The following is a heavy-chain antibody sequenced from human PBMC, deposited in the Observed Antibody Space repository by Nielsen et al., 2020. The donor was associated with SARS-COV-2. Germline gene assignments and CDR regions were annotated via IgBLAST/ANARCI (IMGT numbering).Heavy chain of an antibody. D-gene: IGHD2-2*01. Sequence: SETLSLTCAVYGGSFSGYYWSWIRQPPGKGLEWIGEINHSGSTNYNPSLKSRVTISVDTSKNQFSLKLSSVTAADTAVYYCARDCSSTSCWDYWGQGTLVTVSS. CDR2: INHSGST. J-gene: IGHJ4*02. CDR3: ARDCSSTSCWDY. CDR1: GGSFSGYY. V-gene: IGHV4-34*01.